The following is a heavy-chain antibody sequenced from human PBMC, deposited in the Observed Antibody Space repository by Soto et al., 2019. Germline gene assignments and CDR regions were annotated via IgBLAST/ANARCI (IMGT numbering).Heavy chain of an antibody. Sequence: SETLSLTCTVSGGSISSGGYYWSWIRQHPGKGLEWIGYIYYSGSTYYNPSLKSRVTISVDTSKNQFSLKLSSVTAAHTAVYYCARDRKGDYYDSSGYESLNWFDPWGQGTLVTVSS. J-gene: IGHJ5*02. CDR1: GGSISSGGYY. D-gene: IGHD3-22*01. CDR3: ARDRKGDYYDSSGYESLNWFDP. CDR2: IYYSGST. V-gene: IGHV4-31*03.